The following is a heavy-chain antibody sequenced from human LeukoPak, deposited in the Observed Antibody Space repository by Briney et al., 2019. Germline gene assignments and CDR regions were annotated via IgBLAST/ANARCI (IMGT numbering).Heavy chain of an antibody. CDR2: IIPIFGTA. CDR1: GYTFTSYY. Sequence: GASVKVSCKASGYTFTSYYMHWVRQAPGQGLEWMGGIIPIFGTANYAQKFQGRVTITADKSTSTAYMELSSLRSEDTAVYYCAKPSGWTPPYYFDYWGQGTLVTVSS. V-gene: IGHV1-69*06. J-gene: IGHJ4*02. D-gene: IGHD6-19*01. CDR3: AKPSGWTPPYYFDY.